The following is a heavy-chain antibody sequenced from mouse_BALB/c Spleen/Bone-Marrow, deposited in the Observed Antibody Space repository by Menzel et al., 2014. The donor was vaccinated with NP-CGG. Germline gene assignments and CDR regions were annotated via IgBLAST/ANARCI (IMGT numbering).Heavy chain of an antibody. CDR3: AAGYYGNSGWFAY. CDR2: INPSSGYT. J-gene: IGHJ3*01. V-gene: IGHV1-4*01. CDR1: GYTFTSYT. D-gene: IGHD2-1*01. Sequence: QVQLQQSGAELARPGASVKMSCKASGYTFTSYTMHWVKQRPGQGLEWIGYINPSSGYTNYSQKFKDKATLTADKSSSPAYMQLSSLTSEDSAVYYCAAGYYGNSGWFAYWGQGTLVTVSA.